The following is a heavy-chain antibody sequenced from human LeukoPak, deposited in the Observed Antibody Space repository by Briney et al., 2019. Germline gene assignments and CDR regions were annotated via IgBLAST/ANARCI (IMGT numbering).Heavy chain of an antibody. CDR3: ARDREYSYGSYYFDY. V-gene: IGHV3-66*01. Sequence: GGSLRLSCAASGFTFSSYAMSWVRQAPGKGLEWVSVIYSGGSTYYADSVKGRFTISRDNSKNTLYLQMNSLRAEDTAVYYCARDREYSYGSYYFDYWGQGTLVTVSS. CDR2: IYSGGST. CDR1: GFTFSSYA. D-gene: IGHD5-18*01. J-gene: IGHJ4*02.